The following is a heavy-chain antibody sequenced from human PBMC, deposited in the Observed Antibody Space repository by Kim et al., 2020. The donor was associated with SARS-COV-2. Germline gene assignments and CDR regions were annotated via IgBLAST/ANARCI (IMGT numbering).Heavy chain of an antibody. D-gene: IGHD3-9*01. J-gene: IGHJ3*02. CDR2: INHSGST. CDR3: ARGPPHYDILTGYPPSLLFRI. Sequence: SETLSLTCAVYGGSFSGYYWSWIRQPPGKGLEWIGEINHSGSTNYNPSLKSRVTISVDTSKNQFSLKLSSVTAADTAVYYCARGPPHYDILTGYPPSLLFRIWGQGTMVTVSS. V-gene: IGHV4-34*01. CDR1: GGSFSGYY.